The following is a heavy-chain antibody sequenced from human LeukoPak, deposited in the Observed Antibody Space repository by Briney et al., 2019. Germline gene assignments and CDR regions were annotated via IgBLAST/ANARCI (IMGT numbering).Heavy chain of an antibody. J-gene: IGHJ6*04. D-gene: IGHD3-10*02. Sequence: PGGSLRLSCAASGFTFSDYYMSWIRQASGKGLEWVSYISSSGSFIYYADSVRGRFTISRDNAKNSLYLHMNSLRAEDTAVYYCAELGITMIGGVWGKGTTVTISS. CDR2: ISSSGSFI. CDR1: GFTFSDYY. V-gene: IGHV3-11*04. CDR3: AELGITMIGGV.